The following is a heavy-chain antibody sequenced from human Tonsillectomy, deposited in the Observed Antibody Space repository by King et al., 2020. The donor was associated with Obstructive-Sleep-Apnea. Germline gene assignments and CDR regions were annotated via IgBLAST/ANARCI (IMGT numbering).Heavy chain of an antibody. D-gene: IGHD3-9*01. Sequence: VQLVESGGGLVQPGGSLRLSCSASGFSFCSYAMNWVRQAPGKGLAWVSGIRGSGGSTYYADSVKGRFTTSRENSKNTLYVQMNSLRAEDTAVYYCAKPRQAVGYFDWLPDGFDIWGQGTMVTVSS. CDR2: IRGSGGST. CDR1: GFSFCSYA. CDR3: AKPRQAVGYFDWLPDGFDI. J-gene: IGHJ3*02. V-gene: IGHV3-23*04.